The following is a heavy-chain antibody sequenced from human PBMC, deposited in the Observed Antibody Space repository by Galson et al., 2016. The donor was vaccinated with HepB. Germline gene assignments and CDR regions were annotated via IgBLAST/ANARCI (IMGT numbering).Heavy chain of an antibody. J-gene: IGHJ4*02. V-gene: IGHV1-18*01. D-gene: IGHD6-13*01. CDR1: GYSFSNYG. Sequence: SVKVSCKASGYSFSNYGISWVRQAPGQGLEWMGWSSAYSGNTNCAQKLQGRVTMTTGTSASTAYMELRSLRSDDTAVYYCAREYSTSWYVDYWGQGTLVTVSS. CDR3: AREYSTSWYVDY. CDR2: SSAYSGNT.